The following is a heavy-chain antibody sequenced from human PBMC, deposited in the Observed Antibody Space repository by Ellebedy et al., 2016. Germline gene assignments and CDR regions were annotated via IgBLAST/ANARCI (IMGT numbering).Heavy chain of an antibody. CDR1: GYTFIYNA. CDR3: ARGWTGVTGTQDLYIDL. CDR2: INTDNGYR. V-gene: IGHV1-3*04. D-gene: IGHD1-1*01. Sequence: ASVKVSCKASGYTFIYNAIHWVRQATGQRIEWLGWINTDNGYREYSQKFQDRVTISTDTSASTAYMELSSLRLEDTAEYYCARGWTGVTGTQDLYIDLWGHGTLVTVSS. J-gene: IGHJ2*01.